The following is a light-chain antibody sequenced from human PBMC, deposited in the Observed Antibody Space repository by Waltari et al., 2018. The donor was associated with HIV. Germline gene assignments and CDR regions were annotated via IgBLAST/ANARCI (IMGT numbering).Light chain of an antibody. CDR2: EAS. V-gene: IGKV1-5*03. Sequence: DIQMTQSPSTLSASVGDRVTITCRASQSISSWLAWYQQKPGKAPKLLIYEASNLQSGVPSRFSGSGSGTEFTLTISSLQPDDFATYFRQQYNNLWTFGQGTKVEIK. CDR1: QSISSW. J-gene: IGKJ1*01. CDR3: QQYNNLWT.